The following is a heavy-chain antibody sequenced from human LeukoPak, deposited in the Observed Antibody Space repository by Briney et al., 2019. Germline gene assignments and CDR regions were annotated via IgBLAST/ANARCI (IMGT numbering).Heavy chain of an antibody. D-gene: IGHD2-2*01. Sequence: PSETLSLTCTVSGGSISSYYWSWIRQPPGKGLEWIGYICYSGSTKYNPSLKSRVTISVDTSKNQFSLKLSSVTAADTAVYYCARGVCTSTSCFAGDYGMDVWGQGTTVTVSS. J-gene: IGHJ6*02. CDR3: ARGVCTSTSCFAGDYGMDV. CDR1: GGSISSYY. V-gene: IGHV4-59*08. CDR2: ICYSGST.